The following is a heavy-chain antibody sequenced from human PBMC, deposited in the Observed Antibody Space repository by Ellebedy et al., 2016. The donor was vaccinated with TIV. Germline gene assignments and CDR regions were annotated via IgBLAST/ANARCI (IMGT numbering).Heavy chain of an antibody. J-gene: IGHJ3*02. CDR1: GFTVSGQA. D-gene: IGHD7-27*01. CDR2: ISPNGAGT. Sequence: GGSLRLXCAASGFTVSGQAMSWVRQAPGRGLEWVSGISPNGAGTYYADSVKGRFTISRDSFKNTLYLQMNRLRAEDTAVYYCAKVKTVTGDVGAFDIWGQGTMVTVS. CDR3: AKVKTVTGDVGAFDI. V-gene: IGHV3-23*01.